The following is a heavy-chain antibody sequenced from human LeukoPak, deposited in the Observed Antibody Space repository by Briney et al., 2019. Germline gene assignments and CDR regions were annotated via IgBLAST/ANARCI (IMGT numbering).Heavy chain of an antibody. CDR1: GFTFSNYS. V-gene: IGHV3-21*01. CDR2: ISSSGSYI. Sequence: GGSLRLSCAASGFTFSNYSVNWVRQAPGKGLEWVSSISSSGSYIYSADSVKGRFTISRDNAKNSLYLQMNSLRAEDTAVYYCARDYGSFAYWGQGTLVTVSS. CDR3: ARDYGSFAY. D-gene: IGHD4-17*01. J-gene: IGHJ4*02.